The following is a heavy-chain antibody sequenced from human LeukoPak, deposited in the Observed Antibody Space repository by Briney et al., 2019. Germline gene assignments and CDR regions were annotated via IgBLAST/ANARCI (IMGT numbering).Heavy chain of an antibody. CDR1: GFTFDDYA. D-gene: IGHD3-10*01. CDR2: ISWNSGSI. Sequence: GRSLRLSCAASGFTFDDYAMHWVRQAPGKGLEWVSGISWNSGSIGYADSVKGRFTISRDNAKNSLYLQMNSLRAEDTALYYCAKDMNPRWFGEFWFDPWGQGTLVTVSP. J-gene: IGHJ5*02. V-gene: IGHV3-9*01. CDR3: AKDMNPRWFGEFWFDP.